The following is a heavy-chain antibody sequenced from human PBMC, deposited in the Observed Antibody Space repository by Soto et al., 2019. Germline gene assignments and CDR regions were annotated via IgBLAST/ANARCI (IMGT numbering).Heavy chain of an antibody. CDR3: ARGDREDIAVVVGVRPGEYGVDV. V-gene: IGHV3-30-3*01. J-gene: IGHJ6*02. Sequence: QVQLVESGGGVVQPGRSLRLSCAASGFTFRNYAMHWVRQAPGKGLECVAVISYDGSNKFYRDYVKGRFTISRGNSKNTLYLQINSLRYEDTAVYYCARGDREDIAVVVGVRPGEYGVDVWGQGTTVTVSS. CDR1: GFTFRNYA. CDR2: ISYDGSNK. D-gene: IGHD2-15*01.